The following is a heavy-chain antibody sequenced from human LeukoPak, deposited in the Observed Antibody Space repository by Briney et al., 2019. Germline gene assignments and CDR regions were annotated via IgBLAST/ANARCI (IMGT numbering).Heavy chain of an antibody. CDR3: ARVGYYDYVWGSYPDNWFDP. V-gene: IGHV1-2*02. CDR1: GYTFTDYY. D-gene: IGHD3-16*02. J-gene: IGHJ5*02. CDR2: INCNSGAT. Sequence: ASVKVSCKASGYTFTDYYMHWVRQAPGQGLEWMGWINCNSGATDFAEKFQGRVTMTRDTSISTAYMELSRLRSDDTAVYYCARVGYYDYVWGSYPDNWFDPWGQGTLVTVSS.